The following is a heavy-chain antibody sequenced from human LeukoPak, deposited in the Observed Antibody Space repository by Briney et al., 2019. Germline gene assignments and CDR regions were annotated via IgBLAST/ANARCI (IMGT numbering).Heavy chain of an antibody. D-gene: IGHD1-7*01. V-gene: IGHV4-4*07. CDR3: ARENWNYGEDF. J-gene: IGHJ4*02. CDR2: VHSSRGS. Sequence: SETLSLTCAVSGGSITNYYWSWIRQPAGKGLEWLGRVHSSRGSNYNPSLKSRVTMSVDTSKNQVSLKLIAVTAADTAVYYCARENWNYGEDFWGQGALVTVSS. CDR1: GGSITNYY.